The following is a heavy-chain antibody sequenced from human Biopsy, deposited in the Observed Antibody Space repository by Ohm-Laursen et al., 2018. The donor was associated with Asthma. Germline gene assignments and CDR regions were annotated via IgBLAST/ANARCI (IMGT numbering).Heavy chain of an antibody. CDR1: GYNFISFA. Sequence: ASEKVSCKAYGYNFISFAIHWVRQAPGQRLGWIGWVNTGNGDTKYSQKFQGRVTITRDTSASTAYMELRSLRSEDTATYYCARTYYDFLTGQVKDVFGVWGQGTMVTVSS. V-gene: IGHV1-3*04. CDR2: VNTGNGDT. CDR3: ARTYYDFLTGQVKDVFGV. J-gene: IGHJ3*01. D-gene: IGHD3-9*01.